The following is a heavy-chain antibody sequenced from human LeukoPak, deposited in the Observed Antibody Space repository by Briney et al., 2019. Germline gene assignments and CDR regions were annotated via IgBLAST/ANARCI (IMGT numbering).Heavy chain of an antibody. CDR3: ARDGGSPYYYYGMDV. J-gene: IGHJ6*02. D-gene: IGHD3-16*01. Sequence: PGGSLRLSCAASGFTFSSYAMHWVRQAPGKGLEWVAVISYDGSNKYYADSVKGRFTISRDNSKNTLYLQMNSLRAEDTAVYYCARDGGSPYYYYGMDVWGQGTTVTVSS. CDR1: GFTFSSYA. V-gene: IGHV3-30-3*01. CDR2: ISYDGSNK.